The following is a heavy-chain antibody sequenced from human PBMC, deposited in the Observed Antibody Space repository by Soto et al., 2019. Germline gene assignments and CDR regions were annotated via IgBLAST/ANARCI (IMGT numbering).Heavy chain of an antibody. J-gene: IGHJ5*02. CDR3: ARAGESYYYDSSGSWFDP. D-gene: IGHD3-22*01. CDR1: GGTFSSYA. Sequence: GASVKVSCKASGGTFSSYAISWVRQAPGQGLEWMGGIIPIFGTANYAQKFQGRVTITADESTSTAYMELSSLRSEDTAVYYCARAGESYYYDSSGSWFDPWGQGTLVTVSS. V-gene: IGHV1-69*13. CDR2: IIPIFGTA.